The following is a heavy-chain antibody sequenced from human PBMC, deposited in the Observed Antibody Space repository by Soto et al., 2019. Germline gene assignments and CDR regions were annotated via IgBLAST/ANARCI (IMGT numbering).Heavy chain of an antibody. V-gene: IGHV3-7*01. D-gene: IGHD2-8*01. CDR1: GFTFYNYW. Sequence: EVQLVESGGGVVQPGGSLRLSCAASGFTFYNYWMSWVRQAPGRGLEAVSNIAHDGSEEYYMDSVKGRFTISRDNVRNSLYLQMNSLRAEDTAMYFCATANRGFSPTYWGQGTLVTVSS. CDR2: IAHDGSEE. CDR3: ATANRGFSPTY. J-gene: IGHJ4*02.